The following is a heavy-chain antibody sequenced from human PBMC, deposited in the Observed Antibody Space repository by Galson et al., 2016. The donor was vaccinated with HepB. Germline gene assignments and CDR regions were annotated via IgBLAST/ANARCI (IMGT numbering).Heavy chain of an antibody. CDR3: ARMRYSSGWLDGFDI. V-gene: IGHV3-21*01. D-gene: IGHD6-19*01. Sequence: SLRLSCAASGFTFRSHAMNWARQAPGKGLEWVSSISSGSSYTYYADSVKGRFTISRDNARNSLYLQMNSLRVEDTAVYYCARMRYSSGWLDGFDIWGQGTMVTVSS. CDR2: ISSGSSYT. J-gene: IGHJ3*02. CDR1: GFTFRSHA.